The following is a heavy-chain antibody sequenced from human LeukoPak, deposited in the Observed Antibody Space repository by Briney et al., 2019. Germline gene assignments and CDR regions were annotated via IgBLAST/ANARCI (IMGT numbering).Heavy chain of an antibody. CDR3: ATKQWLAPPPDS. Sequence: PGGSLRLSCAASGFTFSKYWMLWVRQAPGKGLESVSRINTDGTVTTYADSVKGRFTVSRDNADTTMFLQMNGVRDEDTAVYYCATKQWLAPPPDSWGQGTPVSVSP. J-gene: IGHJ4*02. CDR1: GFTFSKYW. V-gene: IGHV3-74*01. D-gene: IGHD6-19*01. CDR2: INTDGTVT.